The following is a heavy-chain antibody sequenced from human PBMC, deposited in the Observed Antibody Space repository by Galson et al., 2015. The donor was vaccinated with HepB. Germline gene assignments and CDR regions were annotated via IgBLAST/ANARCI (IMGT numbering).Heavy chain of an antibody. Sequence: SVKVSCKASGDTFRTYALSWVRQAPGQGLEWIGNIIPIPAKTNYAQEFQGRVLITADRSTSTAYMEMRSLSFEDTAVYYCARTYYGAYQYFYYMDVWGQGTTV. CDR3: ARTYYGAYQYFYYMDV. V-gene: IGHV1-69*04. D-gene: IGHD4-17*01. CDR2: IIPIPAKT. J-gene: IGHJ6*03. CDR1: GDTFRTYA.